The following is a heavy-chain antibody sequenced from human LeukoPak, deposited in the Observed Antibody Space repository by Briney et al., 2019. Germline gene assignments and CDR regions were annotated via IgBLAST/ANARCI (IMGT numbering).Heavy chain of an antibody. CDR1: GFTFDDYA. CDR2: ISWNRGSI. V-gene: IGHV3-9*01. Sequence: GGSLRLSCGAFGFTFDDYAMHWVRQAPGKGLEWVSGISWNRGSIGYADSVKGRFTISRDNAKNSLYLRMNSLRVEDTALYYCAKGTGYSSGCFDYWGQGTLVTVSS. CDR3: AKGTGYSSGCFDY. D-gene: IGHD6-19*01. J-gene: IGHJ4*02.